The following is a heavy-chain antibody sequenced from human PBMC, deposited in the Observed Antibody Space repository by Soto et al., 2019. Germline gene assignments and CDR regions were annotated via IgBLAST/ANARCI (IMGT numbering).Heavy chain of an antibody. J-gene: IGHJ6*02. D-gene: IGHD3-10*01. CDR3: AKDRSVYYGSGNHPYYYYYGMDV. CDR2: ISAYNGNT. V-gene: IGHV1-18*01. CDR1: GYTFTSYG. Sequence: ASVKVSCKASGYTFTSYGISWVRQAPGQGLEWMGWISAYNGNTNYAQKLQGRVTMTTDTSTSTAYMELNSLRAEDTAVYYCAKDRSVYYGSGNHPYYYYYGMDVWGQGTTVTVSS.